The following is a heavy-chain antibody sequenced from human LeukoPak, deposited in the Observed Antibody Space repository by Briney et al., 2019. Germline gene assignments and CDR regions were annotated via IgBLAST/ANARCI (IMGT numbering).Heavy chain of an antibody. Sequence: PGGSLRLSCAASGFTFSSYGMHWVRQAPGKGLEWVAVIWYDGSNKYYADSVKGRFTISRDNSENTLYLQMNSLRAEDTAVYYCTTDPPDIVVVPAAMMADWGQGTLVTVSS. CDR2: IWYDGSNK. V-gene: IGHV3-33*01. J-gene: IGHJ4*02. D-gene: IGHD2-2*01. CDR3: TTDPPDIVVVPAAMMAD. CDR1: GFTFSSYG.